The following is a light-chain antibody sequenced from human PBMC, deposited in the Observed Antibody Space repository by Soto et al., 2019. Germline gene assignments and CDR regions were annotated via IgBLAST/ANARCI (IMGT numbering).Light chain of an antibody. CDR2: ANN. J-gene: IGLJ2*01. CDR3: AAWDDSLKGLV. V-gene: IGLV1-44*01. Sequence: QSVLTQPPSVSGTPGQRVSISCSGSRSNIGINAVDWYHQLPGTAPKVLIDANNQRPSGVPDRFSGSKSGTSASLAINGLQSDDEAHYYCAAWDDSLKGLVFGGGTKLTVL. CDR1: RSNIGINA.